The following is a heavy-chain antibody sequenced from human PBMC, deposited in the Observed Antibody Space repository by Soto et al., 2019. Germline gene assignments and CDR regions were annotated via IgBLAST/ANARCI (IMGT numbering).Heavy chain of an antibody. V-gene: IGHV4-31*03. D-gene: IGHD2-2*01. CDR3: ATGIVVVPATGGNGAFDI. CDR1: GGSISSGGYY. J-gene: IGHJ3*02. CDR2: IYYSGST. Sequence: QVQLQESGPGLVKPSQTLSLTCTVSGGSISSGGYYWSWIRQHPGKGLEWIGYIYYSGSTYYNPSLKSRVTISVDTSKNQFSLKLSSVTAADTAVHYCATGIVVVPATGGNGAFDIWGQGTMVTVSS.